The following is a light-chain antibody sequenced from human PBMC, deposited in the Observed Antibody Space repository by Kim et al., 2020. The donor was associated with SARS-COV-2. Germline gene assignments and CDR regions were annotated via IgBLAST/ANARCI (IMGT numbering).Light chain of an antibody. CDR3: QQYRTYYT. V-gene: IGKV1-5*01. Sequence: DIQMTQSPSTLSASVGDRVTITCRASQSISNWLAWYQQKPGKAPKLLIYDASSLKSGVPSRFSGSGSGTEFTLTIYSLQPDDFATYYCQQYRTYYTFGQGTKLEI. CDR2: DAS. CDR1: QSISNW. J-gene: IGKJ2*01.